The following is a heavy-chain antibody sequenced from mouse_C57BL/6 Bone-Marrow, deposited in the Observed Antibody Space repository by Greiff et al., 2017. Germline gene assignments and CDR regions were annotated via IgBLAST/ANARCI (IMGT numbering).Heavy chain of an antibody. CDR3: ARSLYYYGSYY. J-gene: IGHJ2*01. Sequence: QVQLQQPGAELVKPGASVKLSCKASGYTFTSYWMHWVKQRPGQGLEWIGMIHPNSGSTNYNEKFKSKATLTVYKASSTAYMQLSSLTSEDSAVYYCARSLYYYGSYYWGQGTTLTVSS. D-gene: IGHD1-1*01. CDR2: IHPNSGST. V-gene: IGHV1-64*01. CDR1: GYTFTSYW.